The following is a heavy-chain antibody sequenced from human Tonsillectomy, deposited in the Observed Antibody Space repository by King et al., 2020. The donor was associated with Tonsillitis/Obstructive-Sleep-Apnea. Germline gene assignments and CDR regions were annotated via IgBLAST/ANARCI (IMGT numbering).Heavy chain of an antibody. CDR3: ARAGEYYYYYYMDV. J-gene: IGHJ6*03. D-gene: IGHD6-19*01. Sequence: DEQLVQSGGGLVQPGGSLRLSCAASGLTVSHNYLSWVRHAPEKGLECVAIIYGVGNTYYADSVKGRFTISRDSSKNTLYLQMNSLRVEDTAVYYCARAGEYYYYYYMDVWGKGTTVTVSS. CDR1: GLTVSHNY. CDR2: IYGVGNT. V-gene: IGHV3-66*01.